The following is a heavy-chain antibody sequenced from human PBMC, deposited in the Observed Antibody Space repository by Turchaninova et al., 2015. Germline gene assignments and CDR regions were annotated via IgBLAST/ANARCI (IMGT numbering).Heavy chain of an antibody. CDR2: ISGSNGNT. J-gene: IGHJ3*02. CDR3: ARDGTTVTHDAFDR. V-gene: IGHV1-18*04. Sequence: QVQLVQSGAEVKKPGASVKVSCKASGYTFTSYGISWVRQAPGQGLEWMGRISGSNGNTNYVQNRQGRVTMTTDTSTTTAYMAVRSRMSDDTEVYYCARDGTTVTHDAFDRWGQGTMVTVSS. D-gene: IGHD4-17*01. CDR1: GYTFTSYG.